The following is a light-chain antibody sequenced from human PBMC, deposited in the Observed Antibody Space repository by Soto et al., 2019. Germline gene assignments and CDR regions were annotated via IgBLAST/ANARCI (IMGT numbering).Light chain of an antibody. CDR3: SSYTSSSTPVV. CDR1: SSDVGGYNY. V-gene: IGLV2-14*01. CDR2: EVS. Sequence: QSVLTQPASVSGSPGQSITISCTGTSSDVGGYNYVSWYQQHPGKAPKLMIYEVSNRPSGVSNRFSGSKSGNTASLTISGLHAEYEADYYCSSYTSSSTPVVFGGGTKLTVL. J-gene: IGLJ2*01.